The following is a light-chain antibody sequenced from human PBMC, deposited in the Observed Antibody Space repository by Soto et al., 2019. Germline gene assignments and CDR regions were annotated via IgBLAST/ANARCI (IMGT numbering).Light chain of an antibody. CDR1: SSDVGGYNY. J-gene: IGLJ3*02. CDR3: SSYAGSKNPWWV. Sequence: QSALTQPPSASGSPGQSVTISCTGTSSDVGGYNYVSWYQQHPGKAPKLMIYEVSKRPSGVPDRFSGSKSGNTASLTVSGLQAEDEADYYCSSYAGSKNPWWVFGGGTKLTVL. V-gene: IGLV2-8*01. CDR2: EVS.